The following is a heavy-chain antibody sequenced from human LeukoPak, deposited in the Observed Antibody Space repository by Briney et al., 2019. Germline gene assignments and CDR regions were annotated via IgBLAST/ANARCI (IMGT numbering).Heavy chain of an antibody. CDR1: GFTFSSYA. V-gene: IGHV3-30-3*01. CDR3: ARGVVDDEGPAYFDY. Sequence: GRSLRLSCAASGFTFSSYAMHWVRQAPSKGLEWVAVISFDGTNEYYAESVKGRLTISRDNSKNTLYLQMNSLRNDDTAVYYCARGVVDDEGPAYFDYWGQGTLVTVSS. CDR2: ISFDGTNE. J-gene: IGHJ4*02. D-gene: IGHD2-15*01.